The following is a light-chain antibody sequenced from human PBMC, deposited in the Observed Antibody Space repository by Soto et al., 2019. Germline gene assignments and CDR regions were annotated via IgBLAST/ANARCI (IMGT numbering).Light chain of an antibody. Sequence: EIVMTQSPATLAVSPGERVTLSCRASQSVGRNLAWYQQRPGQAPRLLIYDASPRATTIPDRFSGSGYETDFTLTIRSLQSEDIAVYFCQKYNNWPYTFGQGTKLE. CDR2: DAS. CDR3: QKYNNWPYT. CDR1: QSVGRN. V-gene: IGKV3-15*01. J-gene: IGKJ2*01.